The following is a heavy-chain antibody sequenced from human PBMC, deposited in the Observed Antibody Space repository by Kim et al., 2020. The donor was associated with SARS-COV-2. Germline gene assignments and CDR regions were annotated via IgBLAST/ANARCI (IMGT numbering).Heavy chain of an antibody. D-gene: IGHD4-17*01. CDR1: GGSFSGYY. CDR3: ARLRWSR. Sequence: SETLSLTCAVYGGSFSGYYWSWIRQPPGKGLEWIGEINHSGSTNYNPSLKSRVTISVDTSKNQFSLKLSSVTAADTAVYYCARLRWSRWGQGTLVTVSS. J-gene: IGHJ4*02. V-gene: IGHV4-34*01. CDR2: INHSGST.